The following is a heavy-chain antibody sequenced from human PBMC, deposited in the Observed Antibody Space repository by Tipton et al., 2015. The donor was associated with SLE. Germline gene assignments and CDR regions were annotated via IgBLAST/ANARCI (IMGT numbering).Heavy chain of an antibody. Sequence: TLSLTCAVYGGSFSCHYWSWIRQPPWKGLERVGELNHSGGTNSNPSLKSRVTISLDTSKIQFSINLSSVTAAGTGVYYCARGLGSPFDYWGQGALVTVSS. CDR1: GGSFSCHY. J-gene: IGHJ4*01. CDR2: LNHSGGT. D-gene: IGHD3-16*01. CDR3: ARGLGSPFDY. V-gene: IGHV4-34*01.